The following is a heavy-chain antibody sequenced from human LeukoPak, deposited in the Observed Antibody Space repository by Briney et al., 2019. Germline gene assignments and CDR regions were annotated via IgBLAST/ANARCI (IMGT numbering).Heavy chain of an antibody. CDR1: GFTFSDSY. V-gene: IGHV3-11*06. D-gene: IGHD6-19*01. CDR2: ISSSSTYT. Sequence: GGSLRLSCAASGFTFSDSYMSWIRQAPGKGLEWVSYISSSSTYTDYAGSVKGRFTISRDNAKNSLYLQMNSLRDEDTAVYYCAKRAYSSGWFDYWGQGTLVTVSS. CDR3: AKRAYSSGWFDY. J-gene: IGHJ4*02.